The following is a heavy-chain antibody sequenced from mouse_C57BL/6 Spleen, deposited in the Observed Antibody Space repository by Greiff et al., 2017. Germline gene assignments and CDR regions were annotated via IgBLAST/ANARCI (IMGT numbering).Heavy chain of an antibody. D-gene: IGHD2-2*01. CDR1: GFSLTSYA. Sequence: VMLVESGPGLVAPSQSLSITCTVSGFSLTSYAISWVRQPPGKGLEWRGVIWTGGGTNYNSALKSRLSISKDNSKSQVFLKMNSLQTDDTARYYCARQGLHYYFDYWGQGTTLTVSS. V-gene: IGHV2-9-1*01. J-gene: IGHJ2*01. CDR3: ARQGLHYYFDY. CDR2: IWTGGGT.